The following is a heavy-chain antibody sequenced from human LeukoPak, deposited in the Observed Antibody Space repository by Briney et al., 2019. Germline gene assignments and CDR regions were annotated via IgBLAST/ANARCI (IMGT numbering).Heavy chain of an antibody. J-gene: IGHJ4*02. CDR1: GGSISSGDYY. CDR2: INHSGST. Sequence: PSETLSLTCTVSGGSISSGDYYWSWIRQPPGKGLEWIGEINHSGSTNYNPSLKSRVTISVDTSKNQFSLKLSSVTAADTAVYYCAAEGYYYDSSGYYWGQGTLVTVSS. D-gene: IGHD3-22*01. V-gene: IGHV4-39*07. CDR3: AAEGYYYDSSGYY.